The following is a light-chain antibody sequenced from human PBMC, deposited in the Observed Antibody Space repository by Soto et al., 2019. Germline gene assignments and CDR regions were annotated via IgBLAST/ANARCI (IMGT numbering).Light chain of an antibody. CDR2: EVT. CDR3: GSKAGSNKHVV. J-gene: IGLJ2*01. Sequence: QSALTQPPSASGSPGQSVTISCAGSSSDIGASNSVSWYQQHPGKAPKLLISEVTKRPSGVPDRFSGSKSGNTASLTVSGLQADDEADYYCGSKAGSNKHVVFGGGTKGPS. CDR1: SSDIGASNS. V-gene: IGLV2-8*01.